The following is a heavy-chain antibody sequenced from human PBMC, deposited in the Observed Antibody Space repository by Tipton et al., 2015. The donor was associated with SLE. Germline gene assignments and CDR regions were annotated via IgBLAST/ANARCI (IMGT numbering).Heavy chain of an antibody. CDR1: GGSIRTGSYY. J-gene: IGHJ6*02. V-gene: IGHV4-39*07. Sequence: GLVKPSETLSLTCTVSGGSIRTGSYYWGWIRQPPGKGLEWIASIHHSGNTYYNPSLKSRVTISVDTSKNQFSLELNSVTAADTAVYFCAREGGYAGSGSYGTVWGQGTTVTVSS. D-gene: IGHD3-10*01. CDR3: AREGGYAGSGSYGTV. CDR2: IHHSGNT.